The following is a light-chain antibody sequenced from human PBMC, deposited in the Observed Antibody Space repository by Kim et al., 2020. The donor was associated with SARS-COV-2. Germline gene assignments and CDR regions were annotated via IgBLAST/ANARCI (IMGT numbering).Light chain of an antibody. CDR2: EVS. V-gene: IGKV3-15*01. CDR1: QSVGAN. Sequence: VPPGERATLSCRDSQSVGANLDWYQQKPGQTPSVLMYEVSTRATGVPARFSGSGSGTEFTLNISSLQSEDFAFYYCHQRDKWPLTFGGGTKVEIK. CDR3: HQRDKWPLT. J-gene: IGKJ4*01.